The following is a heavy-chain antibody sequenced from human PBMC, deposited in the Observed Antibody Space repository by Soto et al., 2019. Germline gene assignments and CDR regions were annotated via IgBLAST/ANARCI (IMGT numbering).Heavy chain of an antibody. CDR1: GFTFGDYA. V-gene: IGHV3-49*03. Sequence: LRLSCTASGFTFGDYAMSWFRQAPGKGLEWVGFIRSKAYGGTTEYAASVKGRFTISRDDSKSIAYLQMNSLKTEDTAVYYCTKEGELRWFDPWGQGTLVTVSS. D-gene: IGHD1-26*01. J-gene: IGHJ5*02. CDR3: TKEGELRWFDP. CDR2: IRSKAYGGTT.